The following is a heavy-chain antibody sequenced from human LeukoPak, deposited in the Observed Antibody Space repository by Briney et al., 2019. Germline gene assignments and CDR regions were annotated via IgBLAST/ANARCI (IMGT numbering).Heavy chain of an antibody. CDR3: AGSRGPFYFQH. D-gene: IGHD3-10*01. V-gene: IGHV3-53*01. CDR2: IYGDGTA. J-gene: IGHJ1*01. Sequence: GGSLRLSCEASGFNVSSNYMTWVRQAPGKGLEWVSLIYGDGTADYADSVKGRFTISRDNAENSLYLQMNSLIAEDTAVYYCAGSRGPFYFQHWGQGTLVTVSS. CDR1: GFNVSSNY.